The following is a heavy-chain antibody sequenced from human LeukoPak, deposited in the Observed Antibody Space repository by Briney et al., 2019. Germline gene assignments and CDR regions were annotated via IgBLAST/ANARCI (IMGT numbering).Heavy chain of an antibody. CDR1: GFTFSSYG. CDR3: VRERKSGIAAFDY. CDR2: IWYDGSNK. D-gene: IGHD6-13*01. V-gene: IGHV3-33*01. Sequence: PGGSLRLSCAASGFTFSSYGMHWVRQAPGKGLEWVAVIWYDGSNKFHADSVKGRFTISRDNSKNTVYLQMNSLRAEDTAVYYCVRERKSGIAAFDYWGQGTLVTVSS. J-gene: IGHJ4*02.